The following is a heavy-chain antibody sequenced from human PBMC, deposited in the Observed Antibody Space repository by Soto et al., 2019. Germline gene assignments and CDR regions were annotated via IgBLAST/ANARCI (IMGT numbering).Heavy chain of an antibody. V-gene: IGHV1-3*01. J-gene: IGHJ4*02. CDR2: VNSGTGET. CDR1: GYSYTRYA. D-gene: IGHD2-2*01. CDR3: ARDCGSPNCHAAVPNFDY. Sequence: QVQLVQSGAEVKKPGASVRVSCEASGYSYTRYAIHWVRQAPGQRLEWMGWVNSGTGETRYSEKLQGRVTITRGTSAITAYLDLTRPRTEDTAVYYCARDCGSPNCHAAVPNFDYWCQGTLVTVSS.